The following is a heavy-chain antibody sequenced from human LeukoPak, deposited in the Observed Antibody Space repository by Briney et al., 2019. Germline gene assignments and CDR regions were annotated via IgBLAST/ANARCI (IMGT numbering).Heavy chain of an antibody. Sequence: PSETVSLTCTVSGGPISSYYWSWIRQPPGKGLEWIGYIYYSGSTNYNPSLKSRVTISVDTSKNQFSLKLSSVTAADTAVYCCARSEILRYFDWLGANAFDIWGQGTMVTVSS. CDR2: IYYSGST. J-gene: IGHJ3*02. CDR1: GGPISSYY. V-gene: IGHV4-59*01. CDR3: ARSEILRYFDWLGANAFDI. D-gene: IGHD3-9*01.